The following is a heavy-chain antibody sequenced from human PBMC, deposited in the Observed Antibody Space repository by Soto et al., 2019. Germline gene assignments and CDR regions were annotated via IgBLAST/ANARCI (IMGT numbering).Heavy chain of an antibody. D-gene: IGHD5-18*01. V-gene: IGHV1-69*02. CDR2: IIPILGIA. CDR1: GGTFSSYT. CDR3: VRSTAMVTSDFDY. J-gene: IGHJ4*02. Sequence: QVQLVQSGAEVKKPGSSVKVSCKASGGTFSSYTISWVRQAPGQGLEWMGRIIPILGIANYAQKFQGRVTITADKSTSTAYMELSSLRSEDTAVYYCVRSTAMVTSDFDYWGQGTLVTVSS.